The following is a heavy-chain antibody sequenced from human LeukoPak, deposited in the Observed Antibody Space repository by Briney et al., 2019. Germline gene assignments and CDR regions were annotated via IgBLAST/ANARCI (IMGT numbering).Heavy chain of an antibody. V-gene: IGHV4-30-2*06. CDR2: IFHSGST. CDR3: ARNMVRGALIDY. CDR1: GGSVSSGGVS. Sequence: PSQTLSLTCAVSGGSVSSGGVSWTWIRQSPGMGLEWIGYIFHSGSTYYNPSLKSRLTISLDTSKNQFSLKLSSVTAADTAVYYCARNMVRGALIDYWGQGTLVTVSS. J-gene: IGHJ4*02. D-gene: IGHD3-10*01.